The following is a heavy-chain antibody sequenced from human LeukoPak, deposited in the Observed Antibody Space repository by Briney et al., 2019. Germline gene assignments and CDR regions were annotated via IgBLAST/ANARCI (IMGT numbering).Heavy chain of an antibody. J-gene: IGHJ4*02. V-gene: IGHV3-74*01. Sequence: AGGSLRLSCAASGFTFSSHWMHWVRQVPGKGLVWVSRMNSDGSITSYADSVKGRFTISRDNAKNMLYLQMNSLRAEDTAVYYCARGTLFWRGVDYWGQGTLVTVSS. CDR2: MNSDGSIT. D-gene: IGHD3-3*01. CDR1: GFTFSSHW. CDR3: ARGTLFWRGVDY.